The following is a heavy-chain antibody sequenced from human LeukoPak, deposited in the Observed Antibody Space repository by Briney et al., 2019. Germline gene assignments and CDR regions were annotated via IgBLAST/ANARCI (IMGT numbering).Heavy chain of an antibody. CDR3: ARGGTKAAATFDY. D-gene: IGHD2-15*01. J-gene: IGHJ4*02. V-gene: IGHV4-38-2*02. Sequence: SETLSLTCTVSGYSISSGYYWGWIRQPPGKGLEWIGSIYHSGSTYYNPSLKSRVTISVDTSKNQFSLKLDSVTAADTAVYYCARGGTKAAATFDYWGQGTLVTV. CDR1: GYSISSGYY. CDR2: IYHSGST.